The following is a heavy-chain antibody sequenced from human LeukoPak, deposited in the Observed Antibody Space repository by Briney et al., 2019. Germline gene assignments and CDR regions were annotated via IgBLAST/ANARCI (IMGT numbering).Heavy chain of an antibody. V-gene: IGHV3-23*01. J-gene: IGHJ4*02. CDR3: AKWGDYDVLTGYYVSDY. CDR2: ITGSGGNT. CDR1: GFTFSNYA. D-gene: IGHD3-9*01. Sequence: GGSLRLSCVASGFTFSNYAMSWVRQAPGKGLEWVSAITGSGGNTYYADSVKGRFTISRDNSKSTVFLQMNSLRAEDTAVYYCAKWGDYDVLTGYYVSDYWGQGTLVTVSS.